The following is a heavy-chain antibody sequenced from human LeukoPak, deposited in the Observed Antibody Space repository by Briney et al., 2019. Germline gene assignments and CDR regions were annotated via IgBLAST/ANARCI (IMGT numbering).Heavy chain of an antibody. V-gene: IGHV3-21*01. J-gene: IGHJ3*02. Sequence: GGSLRLSCAASGFTFITYNMNWVRQAPGKGLEWVSSISGNGAYIDYADSVRGRFTISRDNAKNSLYLQMNSLRAEDTAVYYCVSPMVLVIDDAFEIWGQGTMVTVSS. CDR1: GFTFITYN. CDR3: VSPMVLVIDDAFEI. D-gene: IGHD3-9*01. CDR2: ISGNGAYI.